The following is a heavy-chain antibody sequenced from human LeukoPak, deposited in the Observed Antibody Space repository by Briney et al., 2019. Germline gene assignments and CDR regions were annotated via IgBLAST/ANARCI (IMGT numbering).Heavy chain of an antibody. D-gene: IGHD1-26*01. Sequence: GSLRLSCAASGFTFSSYSMNWVRQAPGKGLEWVSYISSSSSTIYYADSVKGRFTISRDNAKNSLYLQMNSLRAEDTAVYYCARDDSFSGSYSAFDYWGQGTLVTVSS. CDR1: GFTFSSYS. V-gene: IGHV3-48*04. J-gene: IGHJ4*02. CDR3: ARDDSFSGSYSAFDY. CDR2: ISSSSSTI.